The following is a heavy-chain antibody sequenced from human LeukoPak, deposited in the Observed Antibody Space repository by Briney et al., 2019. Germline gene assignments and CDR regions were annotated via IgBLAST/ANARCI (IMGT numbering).Heavy chain of an antibody. CDR1: GFTFSTYA. J-gene: IGHJ4*02. CDR2: ISPSSDYI. V-gene: IGHV3-21*01. D-gene: IGHD5-12*01. Sequence: GESLRLSCATSGFTFSTYAMNWLRLAPGKGLEWVSSISPSSDYIYYADSVKGRFTISRDNARNSLYLQMNSLRAEDTAVYYCVRGGYRGFDYEYWGQGALVTVSS. CDR3: VRGGYRGFDYEY.